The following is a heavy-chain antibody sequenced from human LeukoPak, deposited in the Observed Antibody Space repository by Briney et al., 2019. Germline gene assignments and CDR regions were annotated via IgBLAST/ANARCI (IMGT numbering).Heavy chain of an antibody. J-gene: IGHJ4*02. CDR1: GFTFSDYY. V-gene: IGHV3-30*18. Sequence: GGSLRLSCAASGFTFSDYYMSWIRQAPGKGLEWVAVILYDGSNKYYADSVKGRITISRDNSKNTLYLQMNSLRAEDTAVYYCAKERGYSYGHPFDYWGQGTLVTVSS. D-gene: IGHD5-18*01. CDR3: AKERGYSYGHPFDY. CDR2: ILYDGSNK.